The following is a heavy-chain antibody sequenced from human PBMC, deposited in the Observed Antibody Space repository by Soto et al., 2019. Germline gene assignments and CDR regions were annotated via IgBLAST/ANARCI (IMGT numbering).Heavy chain of an antibody. J-gene: IGHJ4*02. CDR1: GDSISSGGYY. CDR2: IYYSGNT. D-gene: IGHD5-18*01. V-gene: IGHV4-39*01. CDR3: ARGYGRNFDY. Sequence: SETLSLTCTVSGDSISSGGYYWGWIRQPPGKGLEWIGSIYYSGNTFYNPSLKSRVTISRDTSRNQFSLRLSSVTAADTAVYYCARGYGRNFDYWGQGTLVTVS.